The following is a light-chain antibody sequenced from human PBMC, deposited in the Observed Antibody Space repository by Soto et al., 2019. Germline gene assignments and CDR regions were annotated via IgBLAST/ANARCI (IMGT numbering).Light chain of an antibody. CDR1: CADVGSYNL. V-gene: IGLV2-23*02. CDR2: EVS. J-gene: IGLJ2*01. Sequence: QSALTQPASVSGSPGQSITISCTGTCADVGSYNLVSWYQQHPGKAPKLMIYEVSKRPSGVSNRFSGSKSGNTASLTISGLQAEDEADYSCCSYAGSSTHVVFGGGTKLTLL. CDR3: CSYAGSSTHVV.